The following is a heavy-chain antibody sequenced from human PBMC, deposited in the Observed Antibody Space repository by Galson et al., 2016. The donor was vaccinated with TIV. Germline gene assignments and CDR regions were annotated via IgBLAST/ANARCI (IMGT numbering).Heavy chain of an antibody. V-gene: IGHV1-2*02. J-gene: IGHJ4*02. CDR3: AREEASGHDPFRVTIGFEN. Sequence: SVKVSCKASGDTFSGYYIYWVRQAPGQGLEWMGWINPKSGSTKYAQRFQGRVTMTRDTSISTAYMEVSWLRPDDTAVFYCAREEASGHDPFRVTIGFENWGQGTLVTVSS. CDR2: INPKSGST. CDR1: GDTFSGYY. D-gene: IGHD5-12*01.